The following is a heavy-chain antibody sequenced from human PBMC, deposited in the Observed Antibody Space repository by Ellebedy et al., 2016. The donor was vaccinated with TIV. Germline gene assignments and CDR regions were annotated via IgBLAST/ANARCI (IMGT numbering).Heavy chain of an antibody. Sequence: AASVKVSCKASGFTFTSSAMQWVRQARGQRLEWIGWIVVGSGNTNYAQKFKERVTITRDMSTSTAYMEVSSLRSEDTAVYYCAATSGSYRSMLLAGPLDDAFDIWGQGTMVTVSS. V-gene: IGHV1-58*02. CDR1: GFTFTSSA. D-gene: IGHD1-26*01. CDR2: IVVGSGNT. CDR3: AATSGSYRSMLLAGPLDDAFDI. J-gene: IGHJ3*02.